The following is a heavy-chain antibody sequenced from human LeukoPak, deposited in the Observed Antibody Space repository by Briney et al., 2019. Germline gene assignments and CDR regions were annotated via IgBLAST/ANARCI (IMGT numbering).Heavy chain of an antibody. D-gene: IGHD3-9*01. CDR1: GFTFSSYA. V-gene: IGHV3-23*01. Sequence: GGSLRLSCAASGFTFSSYAMSWVRQAPGKGLEWVSAISGSGGSTYYADSVNGRFTISRDNSKNTLYLQMSSLRAEDTAVYYCARYVFRYFDWYDYWGQGTLVTVSS. CDR2: ISGSGGST. J-gene: IGHJ4*02. CDR3: ARYVFRYFDWYDY.